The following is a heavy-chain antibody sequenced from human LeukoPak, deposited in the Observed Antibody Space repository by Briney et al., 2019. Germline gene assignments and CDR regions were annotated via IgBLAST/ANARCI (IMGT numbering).Heavy chain of an antibody. CDR2: LNTDGSST. D-gene: IGHD2-15*01. CDR1: GFTFSNYW. V-gene: IGHV3-74*01. Sequence: GGSLRLSCVASGFTFSNYWMHWVRQAPGKGLVWVSRLNTDGSSTTYADSVKGRFTISRDNAKNTLYLQMNSLRVEDTAEYYCARAWWDRYYFDFWGQGTLVTVSS. CDR3: ARAWWDRYYFDF. J-gene: IGHJ4*02.